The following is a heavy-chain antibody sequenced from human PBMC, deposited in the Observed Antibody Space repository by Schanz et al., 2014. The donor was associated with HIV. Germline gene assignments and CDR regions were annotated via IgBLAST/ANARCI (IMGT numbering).Heavy chain of an antibody. CDR3: ARSPDWAGTDAFDI. J-gene: IGHJ3*02. V-gene: IGHV3-23*01. Sequence: EVQLLESGGGLVHPGGSLRLSCAASGLTFSGSVMYWVRQAPGKGLEWISAIRDSDGIATYADSVKGRFTISRDNPKNTLYLQMNSLRAEDTAIYYCARSPDWAGTDAFDIWGQGTMVTVSS. D-gene: IGHD6-19*01. CDR2: IRDSDGIA. CDR1: GLTFSGSV.